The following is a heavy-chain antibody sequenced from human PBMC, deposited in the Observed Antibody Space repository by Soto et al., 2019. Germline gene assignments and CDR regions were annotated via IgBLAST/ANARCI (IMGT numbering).Heavy chain of an antibody. CDR1: GFTFRNAG. V-gene: IGHV3-15*07. Sequence: PGGSQRLSCTASGFTFRNAGMNWVRQAPGKGLEWVGRIKSKTDGGTTDYAAPVKGRFTISRDDSKNTLYLQMNSLKTEDTAVYYCTTGEQESYYYYGMDVWGQGTTVTVSS. CDR3: TTGEQESYYYYGMDV. CDR2: IKSKTDGGTT. J-gene: IGHJ6*02. D-gene: IGHD6-13*01.